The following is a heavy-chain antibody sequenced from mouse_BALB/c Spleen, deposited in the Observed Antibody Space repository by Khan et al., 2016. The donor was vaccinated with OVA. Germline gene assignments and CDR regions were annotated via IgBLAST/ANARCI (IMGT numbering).Heavy chain of an antibody. Sequence: VQLKQSGPELVKPGASVKISCKASGYSFTGYFMNWVMQSHGKSLEWIGRINPHIGETLYNQKFKGKATLTVDESSRTVHMELRSLASEDSAVYYCARKNGGDFDYWGQGTTLTGSS. J-gene: IGHJ2*01. V-gene: IGHV1-20*02. CDR3: ARKNGGDFDY. CDR1: GYSFTGYF. CDR2: INPHIGET. D-gene: IGHD1-1*01.